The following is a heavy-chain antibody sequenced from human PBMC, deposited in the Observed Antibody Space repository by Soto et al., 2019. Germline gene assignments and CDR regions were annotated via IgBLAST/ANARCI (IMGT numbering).Heavy chain of an antibody. J-gene: IGHJ6*03. CDR1: GYTFTTYY. V-gene: IGHV1-46*01. CDR3: ARGDATMVRGVHYYYYMDV. D-gene: IGHD3-10*01. Sequence: ASVKVSCKASGYTFTTYYMHWVRQAPGQGLEWMGIISPSSGSTSYAHKFQGRVTMTRDTSTSTVYMELSSLRSEDTAVYYCARGDATMVRGVHYYYYMDVWGKGTTVTVSS. CDR2: ISPSSGST.